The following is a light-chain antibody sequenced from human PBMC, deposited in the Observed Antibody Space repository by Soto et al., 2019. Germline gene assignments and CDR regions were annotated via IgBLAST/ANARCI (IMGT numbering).Light chain of an antibody. J-gene: IGLJ1*01. CDR1: SSDVGGYNY. V-gene: IGLV2-14*01. CDR2: DVS. CDR3: SSYTSRSSSTYV. Sequence: QSALTQPASVSGSPGQSITISCTGTSSDVGGYNYVSWYQQHPGKAPKLMIYDVSIRPSGVSNRFSGSKSGNTASLTISGLQAEDEADYYCSSYTSRSSSTYVFGTGTKVTVL.